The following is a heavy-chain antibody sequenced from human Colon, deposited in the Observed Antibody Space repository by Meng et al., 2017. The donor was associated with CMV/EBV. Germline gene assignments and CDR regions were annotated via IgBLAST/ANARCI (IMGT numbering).Heavy chain of an antibody. J-gene: IGHJ4*02. D-gene: IGHD2-2*01. CDR1: GFTFSNYA. V-gene: IGHV3-23*01. Sequence: GGSLRLSCAASGFTFSNYAMNWVRQAPGKGLEWVSSISGSGGTTYYADSVKGRFSISRDNSKSTLYLQMNSLRREDTAVYYCVKDVPTFFFDFWGQGTLVTVSS. CDR3: VKDVPTFFFDF. CDR2: ISGSGGTT.